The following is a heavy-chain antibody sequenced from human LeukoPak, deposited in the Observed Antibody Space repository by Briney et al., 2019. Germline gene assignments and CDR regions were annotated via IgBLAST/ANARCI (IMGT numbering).Heavy chain of an antibody. CDR3: ARAEGNYDFWSGYPYYFDY. CDR1: AYAFTSYG. J-gene: IGHJ4*02. D-gene: IGHD3-3*01. CDR2: ISAYNGNT. Sequence: ASVKVSCKASAYAFTSYGISWVRQAPGQGLERVGWISAYNGNTNYAQKLQGRVTMTTDTSTSTAYMELRSLRSDDTAVYYCARAEGNYDFWSGYPYYFDYWGQGTLVTVSS. V-gene: IGHV1-18*01.